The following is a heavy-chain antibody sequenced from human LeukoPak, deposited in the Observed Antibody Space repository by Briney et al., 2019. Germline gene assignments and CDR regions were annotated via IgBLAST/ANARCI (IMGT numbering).Heavy chain of an antibody. J-gene: IGHJ5*02. CDR1: GFTFSSYS. Sequence: PGGSLRPSCAASGFTFSSYSMNWVRQAPGKGLEWVSSISSSSSYICYADSVKGRFTISRDNAKNSLYLQMNSLRAEDTAVYYCARAKAPSITIIKGLWFDPWGQGTLVTVSS. D-gene: IGHD3-3*01. V-gene: IGHV3-21*01. CDR2: ISSSSSYI. CDR3: ARAKAPSITIIKGLWFDP.